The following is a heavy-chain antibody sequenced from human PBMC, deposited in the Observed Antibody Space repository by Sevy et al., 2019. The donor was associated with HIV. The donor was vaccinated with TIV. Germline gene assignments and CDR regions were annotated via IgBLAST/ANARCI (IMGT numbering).Heavy chain of an antibody. D-gene: IGHD3-10*01. Sequence: GGSLRLSCVGSEFTFSSYSMNWVRQAPGKGLEWVSSIISSSSYIYYADSVKGRFTISRDNTKKSLSLQMNSLRAEDTAVYYCARDRDGSGSSGGYGMDVWGQGTTVTVSS. CDR3: ARDRDGSGSSGGYGMDV. CDR1: EFTFSSYS. CDR2: IISSSSYI. J-gene: IGHJ6*02. V-gene: IGHV3-21*01.